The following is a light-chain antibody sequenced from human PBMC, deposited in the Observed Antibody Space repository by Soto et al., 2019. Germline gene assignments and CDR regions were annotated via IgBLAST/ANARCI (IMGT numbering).Light chain of an antibody. CDR3: QQYNNWPRT. V-gene: IGKV3-15*01. J-gene: IGKJ1*01. CDR1: QSVSSRF. Sequence: EIVLTQSPGTLSLSPGERATLSCSASQSVSSRFLAWYQQKPGQAPRLLIYGASTRATGIPARFSGSGSGTEFTLTISSLQSEDFAVYYCQQYNNWPRTCGQGTKGDIK. CDR2: GAS.